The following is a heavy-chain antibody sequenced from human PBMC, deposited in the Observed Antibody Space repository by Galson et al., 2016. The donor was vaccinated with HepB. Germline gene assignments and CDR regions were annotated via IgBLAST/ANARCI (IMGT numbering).Heavy chain of an antibody. J-gene: IGHJ3*01. V-gene: IGHV1-46*01. CDR3: ARDRGFNTSPLDV. D-gene: IGHD3-10*01. CDR2: ISPSGGRT. Sequence: SVKVSCKASGYIFTSYYIHWVRQAPRQGPEGMGIISPSGGRTNFAQKFQGRVNMTRDTSRSTVYMELSGLRSEDTGLYFCARDRGFNTSPLDVWGQGTMVTVSS. CDR1: GYIFTSYY.